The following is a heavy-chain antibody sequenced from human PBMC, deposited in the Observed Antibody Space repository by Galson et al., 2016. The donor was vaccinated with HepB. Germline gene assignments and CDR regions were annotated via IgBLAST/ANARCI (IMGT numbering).Heavy chain of an antibody. CDR3: AKDAQLVRPVFYYGMDV. D-gene: IGHD1-1*01. CDR1: GFTFRNYG. CDR2: ISPSGGTT. Sequence: SLRLSCAAYGFTFRNYGMTWVRQAPGKGPEWVSTISPSGGTTYYADSVKGRFTTSRDNSKNILYLQMNSLRAEDTAIYYCAKDAQLVRPVFYYGMDVWGQGTTVTLSS. J-gene: IGHJ6*02. V-gene: IGHV3-23*01.